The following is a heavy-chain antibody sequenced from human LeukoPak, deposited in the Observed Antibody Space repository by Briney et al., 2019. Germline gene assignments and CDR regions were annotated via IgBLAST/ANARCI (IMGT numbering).Heavy chain of an antibody. CDR1: GYTFTGYY. J-gene: IGHJ4*01. CDR3: ATASRYFDWLSPSDY. D-gene: IGHD3-9*01. Sequence: ASVKVSCKASGYTFTGYYMHWVRQAPGQGLEWMGWVNPNSGGTNYAQKFQGRVTMTRDTSISTAYMELSRLRSDDTAVYYCATASRYFDWLSPSDYWGQEPWSPSPQ. CDR2: VNPNSGGT. V-gene: IGHV1-2*02.